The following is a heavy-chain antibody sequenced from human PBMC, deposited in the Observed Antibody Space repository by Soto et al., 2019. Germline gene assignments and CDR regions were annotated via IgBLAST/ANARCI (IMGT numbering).Heavy chain of an antibody. V-gene: IGHV4-4*07. D-gene: IGHD5-12*01. CDR2: IFSSGST. Sequence: PSETLSLTCIVSGGSISEKYWNWVRQPPGKGLEWIGRIFSSGSTSFNPSLESRVAMSVDTSKNHFSLNLSSVTAADMAVYYCAREGSYSAYNFAHGIQLWSFDFWGQGALVTVSS. CDR1: GGSISEKY. CDR3: AREGSYSAYNFAHGIQLWSFDF. J-gene: IGHJ4*02.